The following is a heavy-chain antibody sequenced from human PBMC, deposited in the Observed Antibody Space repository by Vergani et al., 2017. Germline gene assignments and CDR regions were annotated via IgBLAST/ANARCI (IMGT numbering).Heavy chain of an antibody. J-gene: IGHJ4*02. V-gene: IGHV1-69*01. CDR2: IIPIFGTA. Sequence: QVQLVQSGAAVKKPGSSVKVSCKASGGTFSSYAISWVRQAPGQGLEWMGGIIPIFGTANYAQKFQGRVTITADESTSTDYMELSSLRSEDTAVYYCATTIFGVVGSLGYWGQGTLVTVSS. CDR3: ATTIFGVVGSLGY. D-gene: IGHD3-3*01. CDR1: GGTFSSYA.